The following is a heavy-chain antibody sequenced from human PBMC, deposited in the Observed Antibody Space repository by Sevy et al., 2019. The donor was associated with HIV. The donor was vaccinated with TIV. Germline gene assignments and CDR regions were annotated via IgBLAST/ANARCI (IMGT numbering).Heavy chain of an antibody. CDR1: GGSLSPYY. V-gene: IGHV4-34*01. J-gene: IGHJ4*02. CDR2: ISYNGVA. CDR3: ARPGGDL. D-gene: IGHD3-16*01. Sequence: SETLSLTCAAFGGSLSPYYWSWIRQSPGKGREWFGEISYNGVANSNPSLRGRVTISVDTSKNQFSVRLTSVTDADTARYFCARPGGDLWGRGTLVTVSS.